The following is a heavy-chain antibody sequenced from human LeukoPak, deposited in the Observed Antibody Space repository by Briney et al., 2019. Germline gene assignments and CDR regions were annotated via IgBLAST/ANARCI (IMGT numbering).Heavy chain of an antibody. Sequence: GESLKISCKGSGYSFTSYWIGWVRQMPGKGLEWMGIIYPGDSDTRYSPSFQGQVTISADKSISTAYLQWSSLKASDTAMYYCARPRWYYYDSSGLNPAYYFDYWGQGTLVTVSS. V-gene: IGHV5-51*01. J-gene: IGHJ4*02. CDR3: ARPRWYYYDSSGLNPAYYFDY. CDR2: IYPGDSDT. D-gene: IGHD3-22*01. CDR1: GYSFTSYW.